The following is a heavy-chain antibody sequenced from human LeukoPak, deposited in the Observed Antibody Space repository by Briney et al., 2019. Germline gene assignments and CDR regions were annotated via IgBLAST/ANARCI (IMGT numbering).Heavy chain of an antibody. CDR3: AREGYSYGYGRSRAYYMDV. J-gene: IGHJ6*03. CDR2: INHSGST. Sequence: SETLSLTCAVYGGSFSGYYWSWIRQPPGKGLGWIGEINHSGSTNYNPSLKSRVTISVDTSKNQFSLKLSSVTAEDTAVYYCAREGYSYGYGRSRAYYMDVWGKGTTVTVSS. V-gene: IGHV4-34*01. D-gene: IGHD5-18*01. CDR1: GGSFSGYY.